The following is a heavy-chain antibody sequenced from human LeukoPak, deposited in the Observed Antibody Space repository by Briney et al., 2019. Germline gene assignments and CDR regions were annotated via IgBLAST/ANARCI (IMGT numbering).Heavy chain of an antibody. D-gene: IGHD6-6*01. CDR2: ISSSSSSYI. CDR3: ARVPEHSSASGY. J-gene: IGHJ4*02. V-gene: IGHV3-21*01. Sequence: SGGSLRLSCAASGFTFSSYSMNWVRQAPGKGLEWVSSISSSSSSYIYYADSVKGRFTISRDNAKNSLYLQMNSLRAEDTAVYYCARVPEHSSASGYWGQGTLVTVSS. CDR1: GFTFSSYS.